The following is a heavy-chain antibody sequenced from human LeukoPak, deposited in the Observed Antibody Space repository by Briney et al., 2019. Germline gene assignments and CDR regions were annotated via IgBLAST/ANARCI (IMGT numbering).Heavy chain of an antibody. CDR2: IKQDGSEK. V-gene: IGHV3-7*01. CDR3: GAGYAFDI. CDR1: GFTFSSYS. J-gene: IGHJ3*02. Sequence: GGSLRLSCAASGFTFSSYSMNWVRQAPGKGLEWVANIKQDGSEKYYVDSVKGRFTISRDNAKNSLYLQMNSLRAEDTAVYYCGAGYAFDIWGQGTMVTVSS.